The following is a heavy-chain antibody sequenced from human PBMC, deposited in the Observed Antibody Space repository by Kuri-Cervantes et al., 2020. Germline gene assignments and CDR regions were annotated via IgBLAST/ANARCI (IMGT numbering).Heavy chain of an antibody. D-gene: IGHD5-24*01. Sequence: GESLKISCAASGFTFSFYSMNWVRQAPGKGLEWVSSISSSSTYIYYADSVKGRFTISRDNAKNSLYLQMNSLRAEDTAVYYCTRFIDGFVRYWGQGILVTVSS. CDR3: TRFIDGFVRY. CDR1: GFTFSFYS. J-gene: IGHJ4*02. CDR2: ISSSSTYI. V-gene: IGHV3-21*01.